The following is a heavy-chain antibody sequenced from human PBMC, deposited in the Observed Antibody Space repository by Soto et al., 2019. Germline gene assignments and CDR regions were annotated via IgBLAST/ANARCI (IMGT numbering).Heavy chain of an antibody. J-gene: IGHJ4*02. D-gene: IGHD6-19*01. CDR2: IIPFFGTA. V-gene: IGHV1-69*01. Sequence: QVQLEQSGAEVRKPGSSVKVSCKASGGTFSRSAISWVRQAPGQGLEWMGGIIPFFGTANYAQKFHGRVTITADEPTGTAYMELSSLTSEDTAIYYCAKFAESSGYFDYWGQGALINVSS. CDR3: AKFAESSGYFDY. CDR1: GGTFSRSA.